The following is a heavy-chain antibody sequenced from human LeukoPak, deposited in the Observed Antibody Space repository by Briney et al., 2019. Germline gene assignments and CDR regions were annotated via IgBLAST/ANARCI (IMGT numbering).Heavy chain of an antibody. CDR3: ARDKRRDGYNLSY. V-gene: IGHV1-69*05. J-gene: IGHJ4*02. Sequence: ASVKVSCKASGGTFSSYAISWVRQAPGQGLEWMGRIIPIFGTANYAQKFQGRVTITTDESTSTAYMELSNLRSEDTAVYYCARDKRRDGYNLSYWGQGTLVTVSS. D-gene: IGHD5-24*01. CDR2: IIPIFGTA. CDR1: GGTFSSYA.